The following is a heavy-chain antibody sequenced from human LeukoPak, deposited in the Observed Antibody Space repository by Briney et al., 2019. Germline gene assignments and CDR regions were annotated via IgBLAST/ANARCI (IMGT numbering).Heavy chain of an antibody. J-gene: IGHJ4*02. CDR1: GYTFTSYY. D-gene: IGHD6-13*01. Sequence: GASVTVSCTASGYTFTSYYIHWVRQAPGQGLEWMGWISAYNGNTNYAQKLQGRVTMTTDTSTSTAYMELRSLRSDDTAVYYCARSWGQGRMKQQLVPGGGWGQGTLVTVSS. CDR2: ISAYNGNT. CDR3: ARSWGQGRMKQQLVPGGG. V-gene: IGHV1-18*04.